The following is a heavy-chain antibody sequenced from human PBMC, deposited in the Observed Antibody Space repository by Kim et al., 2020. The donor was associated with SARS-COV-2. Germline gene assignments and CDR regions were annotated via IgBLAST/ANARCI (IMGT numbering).Heavy chain of an antibody. V-gene: IGHV4-34*01. D-gene: IGHD3-10*01. J-gene: IGHJ3*02. CDR1: GGSFSGYY. Sequence: SETLSLTCAVYGGSFSGYYWSWIRQPPGKGLEWIGEINHSGSTNYNPSLKSRGTISVDTSKNQLSLKLSSVTAADTAAYYCARETLWFGEGYAFDIWGQG. CDR3: ARETLWFGEGYAFDI. CDR2: INHSGST.